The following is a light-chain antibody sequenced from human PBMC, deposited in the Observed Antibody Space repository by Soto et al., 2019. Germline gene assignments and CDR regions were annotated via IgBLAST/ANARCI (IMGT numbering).Light chain of an antibody. J-gene: IGKJ1*01. V-gene: IGKV1-39*01. CDR3: QQSFSIPT. CDR2: GTS. Sequence: DIQMTQSPSTLPASVGDRVTITCRASHIISSFLNWYRQKPGKTPELLIYGTSTLQSGVPSHFSGSGSGTDFTLTISSLQPEDFATYYCQQSFSIPTFGQGTKVDNK. CDR1: HIISSF.